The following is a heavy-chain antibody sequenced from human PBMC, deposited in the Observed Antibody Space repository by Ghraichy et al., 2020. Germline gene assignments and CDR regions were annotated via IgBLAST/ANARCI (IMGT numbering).Heavy chain of an antibody. CDR2: INHSGST. J-gene: IGHJ4*02. CDR1: GGSFSGYY. Sequence: SETLSLTCAVYGGSFSGYYWSWIRQPPGKGLEWIGEINHSGSTNYNPSLKSRVTISVDTSKNQFSLKLSSVTAADTAVYYCASGVVSGWYYFDYWGQGTLVTVSS. V-gene: IGHV4-34*01. D-gene: IGHD6-19*01. CDR3: ASGVVSGWYYFDY.